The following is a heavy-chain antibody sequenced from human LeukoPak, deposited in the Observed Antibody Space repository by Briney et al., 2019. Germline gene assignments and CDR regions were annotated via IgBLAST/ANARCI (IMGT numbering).Heavy chain of an antibody. J-gene: IGHJ6*03. CDR3: ARQGAAGKYYYYYMDV. D-gene: IGHD6-13*01. CDR1: GYNFPIYW. Sequence: GESLKISCQGSGYNFPIYWIGWVRQMPGQGVEWMGIKYPDDSNTIYGPSFQGQVTISADKSINTAYLEWSSLKASDTAIYYCARQGAAGKYYYYYMDVWGKGTTVTVSS. V-gene: IGHV5-51*01. CDR2: KYPDDSNT.